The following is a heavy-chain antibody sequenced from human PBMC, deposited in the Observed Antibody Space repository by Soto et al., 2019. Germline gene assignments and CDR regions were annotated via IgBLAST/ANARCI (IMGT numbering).Heavy chain of an antibody. D-gene: IGHD1-26*01. V-gene: IGHV1-46*01. J-gene: IGHJ6*02. CDR3: ARSQVGRPLDV. CDR2: INPSGGST. CDR1: RYTFTNFY. Sequence: SVKVSYKASRYTFTNFYIHWLRQAPVQGLEWMGIINPSGGSTTYPQKFQGRVTMTRETSKSTVHMELITLRYEDTAVYYCARSQVGRPLDVWGPGNTVTV.